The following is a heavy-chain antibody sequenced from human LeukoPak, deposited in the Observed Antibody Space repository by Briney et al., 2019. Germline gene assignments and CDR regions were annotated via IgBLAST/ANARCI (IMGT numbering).Heavy chain of an antibody. CDR1: GFTFTNFG. D-gene: IGHD2-2*01. V-gene: IGHV1-18*01. Sequence: ASVKVSCKASGFTFTNFGISWVRQAPGQGLEWMGWISAYNGDTNYAQRVQGRVTMTTDSSTSTAYMELRSLRSDDTAMYYCARDVHCSSTSCFVGLDNWGQGTLVTVSS. J-gene: IGHJ4*02. CDR3: ARDVHCSSTSCFVGLDN. CDR2: ISAYNGDT.